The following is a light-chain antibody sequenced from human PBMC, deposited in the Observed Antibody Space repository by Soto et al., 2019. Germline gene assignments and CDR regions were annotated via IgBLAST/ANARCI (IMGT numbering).Light chain of an antibody. CDR3: QTWGTGIQV. J-gene: IGLJ2*01. V-gene: IGLV4-69*01. CDR2: LNSDGSH. CDR1: RGHNSYA. Sequence: QAVVTQSPSASASLGASVKLTCTLSRGHNSYAIAWHQQQPEKGPRYLMKLNSDGSHSKGDGIPDRFSGSSSGAERYLAISSLQSEDEADYYCQTWGTGIQVFGGGTKLTVL.